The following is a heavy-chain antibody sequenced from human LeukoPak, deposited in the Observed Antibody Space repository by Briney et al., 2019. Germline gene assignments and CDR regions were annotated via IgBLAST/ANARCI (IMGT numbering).Heavy chain of an antibody. CDR3: AKDAMDYGWFDP. J-gene: IGHJ5*02. V-gene: IGHV3-30*18. Sequence: GRSLRLSCAASGFTFSSYGMHWVRQAPGKGLEWVAVISYDGSNKYYADSVKGRFTISRDNSKNTLYLQMNSLRAEDTAVYYCAKDAMDYGWFDPWGQGTLVTVSP. CDR1: GFTFSSYG. CDR2: ISYDGSNK. D-gene: IGHD4/OR15-4a*01.